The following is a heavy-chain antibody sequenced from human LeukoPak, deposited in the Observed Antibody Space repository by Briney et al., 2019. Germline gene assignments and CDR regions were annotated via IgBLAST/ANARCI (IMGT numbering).Heavy chain of an antibody. V-gene: IGHV3-15*07. CDR1: GFSFSNAW. CDR3: TTGGYRYGDDY. CDR2: FKSKTDGGTI. D-gene: IGHD5-18*01. Sequence: GGSLRLSCATSGFSFSNAWMNWVRQAPGKGLEWVGRFKSKTDGGTIDYAAPVKGRFTISRDDSKNTLYLQMNSLKTEDTAVYYCTTGGYRYGDDYWGQGTLVTVSS. J-gene: IGHJ4*02.